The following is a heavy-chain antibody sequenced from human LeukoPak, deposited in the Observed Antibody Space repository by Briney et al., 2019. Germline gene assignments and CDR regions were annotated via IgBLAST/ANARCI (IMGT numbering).Heavy chain of an antibody. CDR3: VRGPYGSSISNWFDP. CDR2: IYYSGDT. J-gene: IGHJ5*02. V-gene: IGHV4-59*01. Sequence: SETLSLTCTVSNDAIAGYSWIWIRQPPGKGLEWIGYIYYSGDTNYNPSLQSRVTISVDTSKNQFSLKLTSVTTADTAVYYCVRGPYGSSISNWFDPWGQGTLVSVSS. D-gene: IGHD3-10*01. CDR1: NDAIAGYS.